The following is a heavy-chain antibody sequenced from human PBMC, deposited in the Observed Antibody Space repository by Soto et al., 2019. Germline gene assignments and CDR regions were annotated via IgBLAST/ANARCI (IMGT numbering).Heavy chain of an antibody. D-gene: IGHD2-15*01. V-gene: IGHV4-31*03. CDR1: GGAIRSSNYY. J-gene: IGHJ4*02. CDR3: ARGGRPDIVVVVAHFDY. CDR2: IHYSGST. Sequence: QVQLQESGPGLVKPSQTLSLTCTVFGGAIRSSNYYWSWIRQHPGRGLEWIGYIHYSGSTYYNPSLKSRVTMSVDTSKNQFSLKLSSVTAADTAVYYCARGGRPDIVVVVAHFDYWGQGTLVTVSS.